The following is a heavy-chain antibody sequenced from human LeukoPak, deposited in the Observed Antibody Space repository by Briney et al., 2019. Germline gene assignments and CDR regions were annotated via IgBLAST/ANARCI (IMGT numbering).Heavy chain of an antibody. J-gene: IGHJ3*01. Sequence: PSEALSLTCAVSGVSISSCYWNWIRQPPGRGLEWIGHVTYGGTTGYNPSLQGRVTISMDMSKNQVSLKLTSLTAADTALYFCASLYDSSSYPRRGAFQYWGHGTLVTVSS. V-gene: IGHV4-59*08. CDR3: ASLYDSSSYPRRGAFQY. D-gene: IGHD3-22*01. CDR2: VTYGGTT. CDR1: GVSISSCY.